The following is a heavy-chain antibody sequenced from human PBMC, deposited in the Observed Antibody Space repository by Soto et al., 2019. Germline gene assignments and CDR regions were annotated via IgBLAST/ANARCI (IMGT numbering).Heavy chain of an antibody. V-gene: IGHV1-69*02. J-gene: IGHJ3*02. Sequence: SVKVSCNASGGTFSSYTISWVRQAPGQGLEWMGRIIPILGIANYAQKFQGRVTITADKSTSTAYMELSSLRSEDTAVYYCARNSGSSARYAFDIWGQGTMVTVSS. CDR3: ARNSGSSARYAFDI. D-gene: IGHD1-26*01. CDR2: IIPILGIA. CDR1: GGTFSSYT.